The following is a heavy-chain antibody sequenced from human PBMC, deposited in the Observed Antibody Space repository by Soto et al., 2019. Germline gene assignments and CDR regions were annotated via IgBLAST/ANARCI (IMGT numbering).Heavy chain of an antibody. J-gene: IGHJ4*02. CDR2: ISGYNGNT. CDR1: GYTFTIYG. V-gene: IGHV1-18*04. CDR3: ARVDYYDSSGYYGY. Sequence: QVQLVQSGAEVKKPGASVKVSCKASGYTFTIYGISWVRQAPEQGLEWMGWISGYNGNTDYAQNLQDRVTLTTDAATSSVYMELRSLRSDDTDVYYCARVDYYDSSGYYGYWGQGTLITVSS. D-gene: IGHD3-22*01.